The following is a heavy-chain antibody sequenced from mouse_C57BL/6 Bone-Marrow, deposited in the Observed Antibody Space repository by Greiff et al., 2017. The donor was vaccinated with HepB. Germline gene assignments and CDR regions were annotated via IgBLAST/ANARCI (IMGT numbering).Heavy chain of an antibody. CDR2: INPSTGGT. CDR1: GYSFTGYY. Sequence: VQLKQSGPELVKPGASVKISCKASGYSFTGYYMNWVKQSPEKSLEWIGEINPSTGGTTYNQKFKAKATLTVDKSSSTAYMQLKSLTSEDSAVYYCAYYSNFAWFAYWGQGTLVTVSA. J-gene: IGHJ3*01. CDR3: AYYSNFAWFAY. V-gene: IGHV1-42*01. D-gene: IGHD2-5*01.